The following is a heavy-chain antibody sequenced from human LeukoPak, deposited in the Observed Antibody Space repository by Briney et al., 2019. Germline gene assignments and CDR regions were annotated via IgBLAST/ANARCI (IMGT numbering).Heavy chain of an antibody. Sequence: PSETLSLTCTVSGGSISSSSYYWGWIRQPPGKGLEWIGSIYYSGSTYYNPSLKSRVTISVDTSKNQFSLKLSSVTAADTAVYYCASSRYDFWSGTPFDFWGQGTLVTVSS. CDR2: IYYSGST. CDR3: ASSRYDFWSGTPFDF. D-gene: IGHD3-3*01. V-gene: IGHV4-39*07. J-gene: IGHJ4*02. CDR1: GGSISSSSYY.